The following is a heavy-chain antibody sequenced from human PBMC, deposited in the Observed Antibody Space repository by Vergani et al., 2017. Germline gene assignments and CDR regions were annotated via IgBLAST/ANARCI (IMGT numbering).Heavy chain of an antibody. Sequence: EVQLVESGGGLVPPGRSLRLSCAASGFSFGDYAMTWVRQAPGKGLEWVAFIRNKAYGGTTEYAASVKGRFTISRDDSKRLAYLQLSGLRTEDTAVYFCSRGRGYIFGYSDYWGQGTLVTVSS. CDR3: SRGRGYIFGYSDY. V-gene: IGHV3-49*04. J-gene: IGHJ4*02. CDR1: GFSFGDYA. CDR2: IRNKAYGGTT. D-gene: IGHD3-3*02.